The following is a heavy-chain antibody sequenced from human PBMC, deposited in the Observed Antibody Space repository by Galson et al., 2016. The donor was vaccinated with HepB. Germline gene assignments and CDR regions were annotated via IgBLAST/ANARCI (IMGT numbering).Heavy chain of an antibody. CDR3: VRAPGIFNYGYYFDS. CDR1: GFTLSRYD. J-gene: IGHJ4*02. V-gene: IGHV3-48*02. Sequence: SLRLSCAASGFTLSRYDMNWVRQAPGKGLEWVSYISSTSSPVYYADSVKGRFTISRDDDKGSLFLQMNYLRDEDTAVYYCVRAPGIFNYGYYFDSWGPGTLFTVSS. D-gene: IGHD4-17*01. CDR2: ISSTSSPV.